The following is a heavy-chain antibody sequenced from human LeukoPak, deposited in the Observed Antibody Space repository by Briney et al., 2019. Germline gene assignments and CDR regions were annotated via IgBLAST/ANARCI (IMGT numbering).Heavy chain of an antibody. V-gene: IGHV4-34*01. Sequence: PSETLSLTCAVYGGSFSGYYWSWIRQPPGKGLEWIGEINHSGSTNYNPSLKSRVTISVDTSKNQFSLKLSSVTAADTAVYYCARALTMVRGVLFDYWGQGTLVTVSS. D-gene: IGHD3-10*01. CDR2: INHSGST. CDR1: GGSFSGYY. J-gene: IGHJ4*02. CDR3: ARALTMVRGVLFDY.